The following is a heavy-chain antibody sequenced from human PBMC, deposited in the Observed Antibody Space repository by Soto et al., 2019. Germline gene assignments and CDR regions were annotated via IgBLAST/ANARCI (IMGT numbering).Heavy chain of an antibody. D-gene: IGHD1-7*01. Sequence: PGGSLRLSCAASGFSFSIYAMTWVRHAPGKGLEWVSGISGSAGSIDYADSVKGRFTISRDNSRNTLYLQMNSLRVEDTAVYYCAKLMGSHTGTTSDYWGQGALVTVSS. CDR2: ISGSAGSI. J-gene: IGHJ4*02. V-gene: IGHV3-23*01. CDR3: AKLMGSHTGTTSDY. CDR1: GFSFSIYA.